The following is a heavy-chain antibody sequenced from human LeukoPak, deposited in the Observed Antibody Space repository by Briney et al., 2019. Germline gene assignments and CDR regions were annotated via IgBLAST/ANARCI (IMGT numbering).Heavy chain of an antibody. D-gene: IGHD3-22*01. V-gene: IGHV1-18*04. CDR2: ISAYNGNT. J-gene: IGHJ1*01. Sequence: GASVKVSCKASGYAFTGYYIHWVRQAPGQGLEWMGWISAYNGNTNYAQKLQGRVTMTTDTSTSTAYMELRSLRSDDTAVYYCASGDSSGAEYFQHWGQGTLVSVSS. CDR3: ASGDSSGAEYFQH. CDR1: GYAFTGYY.